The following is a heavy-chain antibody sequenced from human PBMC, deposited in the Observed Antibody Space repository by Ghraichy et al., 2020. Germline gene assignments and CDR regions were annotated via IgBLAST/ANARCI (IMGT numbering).Heavy chain of an antibody. CDR2: INLNSGGT. Sequence: ASVKVSCKASGYIFTGYYMHWVRQAPGQGLEWMGWINLNSGGTYFAQKFQGWVTMTRDTSLSTAYLELNRLKSDDTAVYYCARDARFLDASYNDGLDVWGQGTTVTVSS. D-gene: IGHD3/OR15-3a*01. CDR1: GYIFTGYY. J-gene: IGHJ6*02. CDR3: ARDARFLDASYNDGLDV. V-gene: IGHV1-2*04.